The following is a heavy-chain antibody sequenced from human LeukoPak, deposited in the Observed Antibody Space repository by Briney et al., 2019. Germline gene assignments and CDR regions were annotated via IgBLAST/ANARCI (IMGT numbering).Heavy chain of an antibody. CDR1: GGTFSSYA. J-gene: IGHJ4*02. V-gene: IGHV1-69*06. CDR2: IIPIFGTA. Sequence: ASVKVSCKASGGTFSSYAISWVRQAPGQGLEWVGGIIPIFGTANYAQKFQGRVTIPADRSTSTAYMELSSLRSEDAAVYYCARGGAYYGSGIQSPNDYWGQGTLVTVSS. CDR3: ARGGAYYGSGIQSPNDY. D-gene: IGHD3-10*01.